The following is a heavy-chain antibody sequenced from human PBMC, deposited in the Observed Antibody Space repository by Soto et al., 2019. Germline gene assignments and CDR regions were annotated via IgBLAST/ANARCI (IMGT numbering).Heavy chain of an antibody. J-gene: IGHJ6*03. Sequence: QVQLQESGPGLVKPSETLSLTCTVSGGSISHYYWSWIRQPPGKGLEWIGYISYSGTTNYNPSLKSRVNISEDTSKNQFSLKLTSVTAADTAVYYCARGFGYYSYYMDVWGKGTTVTVSS. CDR1: GGSISHYY. D-gene: IGHD3-10*01. CDR2: ISYSGTT. CDR3: ARGFGYYSYYMDV. V-gene: IGHV4-59*01.